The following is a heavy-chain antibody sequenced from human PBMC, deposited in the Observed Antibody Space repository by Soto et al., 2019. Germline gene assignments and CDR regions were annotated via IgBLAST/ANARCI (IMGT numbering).Heavy chain of an antibody. V-gene: IGHV4-4*02. CDR1: SGSISSSNW. CDR2: IYHSGST. CDR3: ASLAYGYSSGWYYWFDP. D-gene: IGHD6-19*01. Sequence: SETLSLTCAVSSGSISSSNWWSWVRQPPGKGLEWIGEIYHSGSTNYNPSLKSRVTISVDKSKNQFSLKLSSVTAADTAVYYCASLAYGYSSGWYYWFDPWGQGTLVTVSS. J-gene: IGHJ5*02.